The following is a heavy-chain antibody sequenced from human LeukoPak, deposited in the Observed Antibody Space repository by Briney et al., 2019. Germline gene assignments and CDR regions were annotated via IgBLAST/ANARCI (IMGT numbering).Heavy chain of an antibody. CDR2: ISWNSGSI. CDR3: AKGSGYSYGYAFAAFDI. D-gene: IGHD5-18*01. Sequence: GGSLRLSCAASGFTFDDYAMHWVRQAPGKGLEWVSGISWNSGSIGYADSVKGRFTISRDNAKNSLYLQMNSLRAEDTALYYCAKGSGYSYGYAFAAFDIWGQGKMVTVSS. CDR1: GFTFDDYA. J-gene: IGHJ3*02. V-gene: IGHV3-9*01.